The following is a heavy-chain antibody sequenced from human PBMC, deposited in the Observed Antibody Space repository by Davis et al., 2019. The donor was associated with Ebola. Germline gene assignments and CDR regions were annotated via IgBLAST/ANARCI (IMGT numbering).Heavy chain of an antibody. CDR3: TRETSADY. J-gene: IGHJ4*02. CDR1: GYTFSSFW. V-gene: IGHV3-74*01. Sequence: PGGSLRLSCKGSGYTFSSFWMNWVRQAPGKGLEWVSRINNDGTSTNYTDVVRGRFTISRDNAKDSLYLQMNSLRAEDTAVYYCTRETSADYWGQGTLVTVSS. CDR2: INNDGTST. D-gene: IGHD6-6*01.